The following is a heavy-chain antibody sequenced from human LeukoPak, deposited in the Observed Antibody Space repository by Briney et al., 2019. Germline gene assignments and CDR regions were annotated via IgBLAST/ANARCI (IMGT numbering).Heavy chain of an antibody. Sequence: GGSLRLSCAASGFTFSNYWMSWVRQAPGKGLEWVANIKQDGSEKYYVDSVKGRFTISRDNAKNSLYLQMNSLRAEDTAVYYCARDGSLRYYDSSGPTDYWGQGTLVTVSS. V-gene: IGHV3-7*01. CDR1: GFTFSNYW. CDR2: IKQDGSEK. CDR3: ARDGSLRYYDSSGPTDY. J-gene: IGHJ4*02. D-gene: IGHD3-22*01.